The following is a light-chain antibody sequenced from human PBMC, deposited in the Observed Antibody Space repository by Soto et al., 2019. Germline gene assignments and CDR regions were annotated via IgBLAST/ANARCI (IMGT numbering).Light chain of an antibody. CDR3: SSYTSSSIDYV. J-gene: IGLJ1*01. V-gene: IGLV2-14*01. Sequence: QSALTQPASVSGSPGQSITISCTGTSSDVGGYNYVSWYQQHPGKAPKLMIYEVSNRPSRVSNRFSGSKSGNTASLTISGLQAEDEADYYCSSYTSSSIDYVFGPGTKLTVL. CDR2: EVS. CDR1: SSDVGGYNY.